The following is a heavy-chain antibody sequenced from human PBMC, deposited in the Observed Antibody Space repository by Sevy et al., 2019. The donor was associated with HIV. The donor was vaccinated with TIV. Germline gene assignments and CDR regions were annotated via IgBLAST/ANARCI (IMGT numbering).Heavy chain of an antibody. D-gene: IGHD2-15*01. CDR1: GFSLSDHA. J-gene: IGHJ4*02. CDR2: ISHNGRNH. V-gene: IGHV3-30*04. Sequence: GGSLRLSCAASGFSLSDHAVSWVRQTPGKGLEWLAVISHNGRNHYYAATVKGRYTISKDDSKKALYLHLNSLRAEDTAVYYCARFVGYCSGGRCSIIDFWGQGTLVTVSS. CDR3: ARFVGYCSGGRCSIIDF.